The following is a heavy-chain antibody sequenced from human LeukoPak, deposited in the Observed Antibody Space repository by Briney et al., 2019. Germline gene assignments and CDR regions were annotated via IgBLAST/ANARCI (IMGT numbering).Heavy chain of an antibody. V-gene: IGHV3-23*01. CDR1: GFTFSSYA. D-gene: IGHD6-13*01. Sequence: PGGSLRLSCAASGFTFSSYAISWVRQAPGKGLEWVSAISGSGDNTYYADSVKGRFTISRDNSKNTLYLQMNSLRAEDTAAYYCARSVGAATAFDFWGQGILVTVSS. CDR3: ARSVGAATAFDF. CDR2: ISGSGDNT. J-gene: IGHJ4*01.